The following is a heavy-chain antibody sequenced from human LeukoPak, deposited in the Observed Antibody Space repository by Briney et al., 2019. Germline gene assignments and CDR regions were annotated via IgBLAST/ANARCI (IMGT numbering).Heavy chain of an antibody. CDR3: ARPTLGYCTNGVCYPYYFDY. V-gene: IGHV3-20*04. Sequence: GGSLRLSCAASGFTFDDYGMSWVRQAPGKGLEWISGINWNGGSTGYADSVKGRFTISRDNAKNSLYLQMNSLRAEDTALYYCARPTLGYCTNGVCYPYYFDYWGQGTLVTVSS. J-gene: IGHJ4*02. CDR1: GFTFDDYG. D-gene: IGHD2-8*01. CDR2: INWNGGST.